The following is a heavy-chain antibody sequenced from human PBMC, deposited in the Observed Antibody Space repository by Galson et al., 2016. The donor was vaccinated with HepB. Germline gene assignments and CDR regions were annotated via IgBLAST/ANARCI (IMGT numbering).Heavy chain of an antibody. CDR2: VSYDGETK. D-gene: IGHD1-26*01. CDR3: ARGRRYSGTHGLFDY. CDR1: GFTFSSFA. V-gene: IGHV3-30*03. J-gene: IGHJ4*02. Sequence: SLRLSCAASGFTFSSFAMSWVRQAPGKGLEWVAVVSYDGETKYYADSVKGRFTISRDNSNNTLFLQMDSLRVDDTAVYYCARGRRYSGTHGLFDYWGQGALVTVSS.